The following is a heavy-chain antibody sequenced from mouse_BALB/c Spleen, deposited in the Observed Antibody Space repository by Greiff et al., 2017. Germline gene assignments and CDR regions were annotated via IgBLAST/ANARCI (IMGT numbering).Heavy chain of an antibody. CDR1: GFSLTSYG. Sequence: VQLQQSGPSLVQPSQSLSITCTVSGFSLTSYGVHWVRQSPGKGLEWLGVIWRGGSTDYNAAFMSRLSITKDNSKIQVFFKMNSLQADDTAIYYCAKNRGFGGTNYYFDYGGQGTTLTVSS. CDR3: AKNRGFGGTNYYFDY. D-gene: IGHD1-1*02. V-gene: IGHV2-5-1*01. CDR2: IWRGGST. J-gene: IGHJ2*01.